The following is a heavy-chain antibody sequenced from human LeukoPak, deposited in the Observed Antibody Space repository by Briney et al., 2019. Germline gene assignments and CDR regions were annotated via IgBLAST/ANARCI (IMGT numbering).Heavy chain of an antibody. J-gene: IGHJ5*02. CDR2: IYSGGST. V-gene: IGHV3-66*01. Sequence: PGGSLRLSCAASGFTFSSYAMSWVRQAPGKGLEWVSIIYSGGSTYYADSVKGRFTISRDNSKNTVYLQVNSLRAEDTAVYYCARTASCGGSCYPNWFDPWGQGTLVTVSS. CDR3: ARTASCGGSCYPNWFDP. CDR1: GFTFSSYA. D-gene: IGHD2-15*01.